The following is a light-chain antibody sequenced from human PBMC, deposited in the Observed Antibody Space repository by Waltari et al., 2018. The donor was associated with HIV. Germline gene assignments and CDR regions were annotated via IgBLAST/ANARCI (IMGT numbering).Light chain of an antibody. J-gene: IGKJ3*01. CDR1: QSLLHSNGINY. CDR3: MQALQVPLT. Sequence: DIVMTQSPLSLPVIPGEPASISCRSNQSLLHSNGINYLNWYLQKPGQSPQLVIYLSSNRASGVSDRLSGSGSGTDFTLRISRVEAEDVGVYYCMQALQVPLTFGPGTKVDVK. V-gene: IGKV2-28*01. CDR2: LSS.